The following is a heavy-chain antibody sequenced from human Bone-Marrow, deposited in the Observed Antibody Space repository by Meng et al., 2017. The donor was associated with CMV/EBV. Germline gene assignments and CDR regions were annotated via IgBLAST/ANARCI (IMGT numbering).Heavy chain of an antibody. CDR3: ARGGYSGYDFVNWFDP. CDR1: GFTFSSYG. V-gene: IGHV3-30*19. Sequence: SGFTFSSYGMHWVRQAPGKGLEWVAVISYDGSNKYYADSVKGRFTIYRDNSKNTPYLQMNSLRVEDTAVYYCARGGYSGYDFVNWFDPWGQGTLVTVSS. D-gene: IGHD5-12*01. CDR2: ISYDGSNK. J-gene: IGHJ5*02.